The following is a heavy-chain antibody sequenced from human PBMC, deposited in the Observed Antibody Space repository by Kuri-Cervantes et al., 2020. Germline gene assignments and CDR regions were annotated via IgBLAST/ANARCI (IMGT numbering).Heavy chain of an antibody. V-gene: IGHV3-33*01. CDR2: IWYDGSNK. D-gene: IGHD6-19*01. Sequence: GGSLRLSCAASGFTFSSYGMHWVRQAPGKGLEWVAVIWYDGSNKYYADSVKGRFTISRDNSKNTLYLQMNSLRAEDTAVYYCARDSGWYGRDWFDPWGQGTLVTVSS. J-gene: IGHJ5*02. CDR3: ARDSGWYGRDWFDP. CDR1: GFTFSSYG.